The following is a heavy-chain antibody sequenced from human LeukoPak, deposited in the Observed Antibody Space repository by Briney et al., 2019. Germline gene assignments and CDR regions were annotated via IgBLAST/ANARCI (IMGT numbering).Heavy chain of an antibody. CDR3: AKDGDGGRGYSYGWFDY. V-gene: IGHV3-43D*03. CDR1: GFTFDDYA. D-gene: IGHD5-18*01. Sequence: GGSLRLSCAASGFTFDDYAMHWVRQAPGKGLEWVSLISWDGGSTYYADSVKGRFTISRDNSKNSLYLQMNSLRAEDTALYYCAKDGDGGRGYSYGWFDYWGQGTLVTVSS. J-gene: IGHJ4*02. CDR2: ISWDGGST.